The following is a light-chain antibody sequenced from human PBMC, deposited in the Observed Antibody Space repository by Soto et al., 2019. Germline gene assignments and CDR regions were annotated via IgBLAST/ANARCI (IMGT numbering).Light chain of an antibody. CDR2: RAS. Sequence: DVQLTQSPATLSASVGDRVTITCRASRDISRWLAWYQQKPGWAPQLLLFRASSLQSGVPSRFSGSGSGTEFTLCISGLQPYDFATYSCLQYDAYSRRFGQGTKV. J-gene: IGKJ1*01. CDR1: RDISRW. V-gene: IGKV1-5*03. CDR3: LQYDAYSRR.